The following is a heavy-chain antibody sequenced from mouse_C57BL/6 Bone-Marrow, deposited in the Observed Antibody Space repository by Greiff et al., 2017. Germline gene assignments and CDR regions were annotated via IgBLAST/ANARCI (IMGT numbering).Heavy chain of an antibody. CDR3: AFYGNYESWYFDY. CDR1: GYTFTDYY. D-gene: IGHD2-1*01. V-gene: IGHV1-26*01. Sequence: EVQLQQSGPELVKPGASVKISCKASGYTFTDYYMNWVKQSHGKSLEWIGDINPNNGGTSYNQKFKGKATLTVDKSSSTAYMELRSLTSEDSAVYYGAFYGNYESWYFDYWGQGTTLTVSS. J-gene: IGHJ2*01. CDR2: INPNNGGT.